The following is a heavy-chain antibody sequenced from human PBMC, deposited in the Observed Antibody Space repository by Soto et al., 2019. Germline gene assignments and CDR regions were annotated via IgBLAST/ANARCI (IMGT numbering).Heavy chain of an antibody. D-gene: IGHD3-16*01. J-gene: IGHJ6*02. CDR3: ARNGPYISSPRHYSGMDV. V-gene: IGHV1-69*01. CDR2: IVPMLGTP. Sequence: QVQLVQSGAEVREPGSSVRVSCKASGGTFGNFIMNWVRQTPGQGLEWMGGIVPMLGTPTYAEKFKGRVRISAAGSPSTTDMELTSLRSEDTAISYCARNGPYISSPRHYSGMDVGGQGTTVTVSS. CDR1: GGTFGNFI.